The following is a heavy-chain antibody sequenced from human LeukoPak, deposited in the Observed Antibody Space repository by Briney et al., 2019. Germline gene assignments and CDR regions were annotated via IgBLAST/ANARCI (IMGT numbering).Heavy chain of an antibody. CDR3: AVEMATPDAFDI. CDR2: INLNSGGT. V-gene: IGHV1-2*02. D-gene: IGHD5-24*01. Sequence: ASVKVSCKASGYTFTGYYMHWVRQAPGQELEWMGWINLNSGGTNYAQRFQGRVTMTGDTSISTAYMDLSRLRFDDTAVYYCAVEMATPDAFDIWGQGTMVTVSS. CDR1: GYTFTGYY. J-gene: IGHJ3*02.